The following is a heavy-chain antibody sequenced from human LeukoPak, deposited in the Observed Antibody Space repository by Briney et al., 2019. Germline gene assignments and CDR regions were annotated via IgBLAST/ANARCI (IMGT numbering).Heavy chain of an antibody. Sequence: ASVKVSCKASGYTFTNFPIHWVRQAPGQRLEWMGWINNDNGDTKYSQTFQGRVTITRDPSASTAYMELSGLRSEDTAVYYCARGMYGSGSYCDYWGQGTLVTGSS. V-gene: IGHV1-3*04. CDR1: GYTFTNFP. J-gene: IGHJ4*02. CDR2: INNDNGDT. D-gene: IGHD3-10*01. CDR3: ARGMYGSGSYCDY.